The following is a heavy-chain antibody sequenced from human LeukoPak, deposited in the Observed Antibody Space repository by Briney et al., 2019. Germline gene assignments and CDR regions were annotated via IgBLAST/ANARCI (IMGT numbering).Heavy chain of an antibody. CDR1: GYTFTSYG. CDR2: ISAYNGNT. J-gene: IGHJ4*02. Sequence: ASVKVSCKATGYTFTSYGISWVRQAPGQGLDWMGWISAYNGNTNYAHKLQGRVTMTTDTSTSTPYMELKSPRSDATAVYYCAREDCSSTSCYGGVYWGQGTLVTVSS. D-gene: IGHD2-2*01. CDR3: AREDCSSTSCYGGVY. V-gene: IGHV1-18*04.